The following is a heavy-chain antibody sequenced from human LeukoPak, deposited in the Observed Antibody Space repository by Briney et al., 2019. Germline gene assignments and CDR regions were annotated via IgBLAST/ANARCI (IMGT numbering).Heavy chain of an antibody. CDR3: AKMGKYCSSTSCLYYYMDV. CDR2: ITSTSSFM. V-gene: IGHV3-21*01. CDR1: GFTFSLYG. D-gene: IGHD2-2*01. J-gene: IGHJ6*03. Sequence: GGSLRLSCAASGFTFSLYGMNWVRQAPGKGLEWVSSITSTSSFMYYADSVKGRFTISRDNSKNTLYLQMNSLRAEDTAVYYCAKMGKYCSSTSCLYYYMDVWGKGTTVTISS.